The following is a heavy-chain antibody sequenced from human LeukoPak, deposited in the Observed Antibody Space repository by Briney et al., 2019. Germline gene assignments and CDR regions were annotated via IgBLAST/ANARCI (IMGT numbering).Heavy chain of an antibody. D-gene: IGHD2-2*01. J-gene: IGHJ3*02. CDR3: ARWDSSTSHFDI. V-gene: IGHV1-18*04. CDR2: ISVYNGNT. Sequence: ASVKVSCKASGYTFTGYYMHWVRQAPGQGLEWMGWISVYNGNTNYAQKLQDRVTMTTDTSTNTAYMDLRSLRSDDTAVYYCARWDSSTSHFDIWGQGTMVTVSS. CDR1: GYTFTGYY.